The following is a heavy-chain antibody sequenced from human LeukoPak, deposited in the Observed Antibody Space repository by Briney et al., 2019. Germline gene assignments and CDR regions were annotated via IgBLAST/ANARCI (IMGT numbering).Heavy chain of an antibody. CDR2: ISGYNGDK. D-gene: IGHD3-22*01. V-gene: IGHV1-18*01. J-gene: IGHJ6*02. CDR3: AREYYYDTSGYYSAYYNYGMDV. CDR1: GYSFNNYG. Sequence: ASVNVSCKAAGYSFNNYGISWVRQPAGQGREWMGWISGYNGDKKLAPTLQGRVNITTDKSTTTASIELRSLRSDDTGVYFCAREYYYDTSGYYSAYYNYGMDVWGQGTTVTVSS.